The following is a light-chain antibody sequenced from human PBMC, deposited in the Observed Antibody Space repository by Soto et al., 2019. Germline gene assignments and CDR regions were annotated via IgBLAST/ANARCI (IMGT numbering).Light chain of an antibody. J-gene: IGKJ4*01. CDR3: QQYYST. CDR2: WAS. Sequence: DIVMTQSPDSLAVSLGERATINCKSSQSVLYSSNNKNYLAWYQQKPGQPPKLLIYWASTRESGVPDRFSGSGSGTDFTLTISSRQAEDVAVYYCQQYYSTFGGGTKVEIK. CDR1: QSVLYSSNNKNY. V-gene: IGKV4-1*01.